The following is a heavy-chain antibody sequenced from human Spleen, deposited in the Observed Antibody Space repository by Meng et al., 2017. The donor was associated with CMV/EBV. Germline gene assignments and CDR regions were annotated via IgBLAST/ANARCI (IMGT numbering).Heavy chain of an antibody. V-gene: IGHV4-59*01. J-gene: IGHJ4*02. D-gene: IGHD2-21*01. CDR1: GGSISTYY. CDR3: ARGMRDCGGDCYDY. CDR2: IYYSGST. Sequence: GSLRLSCTVSGGSISTYYWSWIRQPPGKGLEWIGYIYYSGSTNYNPSLTSRVTISLDPSKGQFSLRLTSVTAADTGMYYCARGMRDCGGDCYDYWGQGTSVTVSS.